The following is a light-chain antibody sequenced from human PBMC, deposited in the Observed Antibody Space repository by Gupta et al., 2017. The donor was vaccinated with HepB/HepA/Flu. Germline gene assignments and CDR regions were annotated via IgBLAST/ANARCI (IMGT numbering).Light chain of an antibody. CDR3: QAWDSNIVI. Sequence: SYDLTQPFSVSVSPGQTASITCSGDTLGNRGASWYQQKPGQSPALVIFEDSKRPSGIPERFSGSNSGNTATLTITGTQPMDEADYYCQAWDSNIVIFGGGTKLTVL. V-gene: IGLV3-1*01. J-gene: IGLJ2*01. CDR2: EDS. CDR1: TLGNRG.